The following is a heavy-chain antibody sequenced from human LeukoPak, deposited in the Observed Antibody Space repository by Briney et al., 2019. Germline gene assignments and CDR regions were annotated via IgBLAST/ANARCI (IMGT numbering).Heavy chain of an antibody. J-gene: IGHJ6*03. V-gene: IGHV1-24*01. CDR1: GYTLTELS. D-gene: IGHD3-10*01. CDR3: ATSGFGDYYYYMDV. Sequence: ASVKVSCKVSGYTLTELSMHWVRQAPGKGLEWMGGFDPEDGETIYAQKFQGRVTMTEDTSTDTAYMELSSLRSEDTAVYYCATSGFGDYYYYMDVWGKGTTVTISS. CDR2: FDPEDGET.